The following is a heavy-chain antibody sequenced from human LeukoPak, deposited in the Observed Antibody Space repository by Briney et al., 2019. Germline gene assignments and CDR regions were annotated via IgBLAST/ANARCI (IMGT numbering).Heavy chain of an antibody. J-gene: IGHJ5*02. CDR1: GFSARGNY. CDR3: ARDRKLYCSSSFCNWLDP. CDR2: ISYDGSNK. Sequence: GGSLRLSCEGSGFSARGNYMSWVRQAPGKGLEWVAVISYDGSNKYYADSVKGRFTISRDNSKNTLYLQMNSLRAEDTAVYYCARDRKLYCSSSFCNWLDPWGQGALVTVSS. D-gene: IGHD2-2*01. V-gene: IGHV3-30*03.